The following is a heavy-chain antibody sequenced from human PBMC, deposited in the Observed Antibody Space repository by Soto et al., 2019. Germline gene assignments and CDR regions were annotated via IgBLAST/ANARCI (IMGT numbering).Heavy chain of an antibody. J-gene: IGHJ6*02. CDR1: GFTFSSYD. CDR2: IGTAGDP. V-gene: IGHV3-13*05. Sequence: EVQLVESGGGLVQPGGSLRLSCAASGFTFSSYDMHWVRQATGKGLEWVSAIGTAGDPYYPGSVKSRFTISRENAKNSLYLQMNSLRAGDTAVYYCARAGYYYGSGRWGGYYYGMDVWGQGTTVTVSS. D-gene: IGHD3-10*01. CDR3: ARAGYYYGSGRWGGYYYGMDV.